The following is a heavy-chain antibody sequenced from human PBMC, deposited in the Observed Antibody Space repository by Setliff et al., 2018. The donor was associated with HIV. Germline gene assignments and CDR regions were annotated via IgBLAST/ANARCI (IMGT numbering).Heavy chain of an antibody. J-gene: IGHJ6*03. Sequence: PGGSLRLSCAASGFTFSSHWMSWIRQAPGKGLEWVASIKQDGSEKYFVDSVKGRFTISRDNAKNSLYLQMNSLRAEDTAVYYCARVVEGSHQVSLYYYYYYYMDVWGKGTTVTVSS. V-gene: IGHV3-7*01. CDR2: IKQDGSEK. CDR3: ARVVEGSHQVSLYYYYYYYMDV. CDR1: GFTFSSHW. D-gene: IGHD3-3*01.